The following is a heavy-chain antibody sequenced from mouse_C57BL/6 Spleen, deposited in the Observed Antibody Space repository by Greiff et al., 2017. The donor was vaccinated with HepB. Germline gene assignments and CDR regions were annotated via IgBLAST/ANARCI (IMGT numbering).Heavy chain of an antibody. CDR2: ISNGGGST. CDR3: ARLYDDYAMDY. V-gene: IGHV5-12*01. D-gene: IGHD2-12*01. CDR1: GFTFSDYY. J-gene: IGHJ4*01. Sequence: EVMLVESGGGLVQPGGSLKLSCAASGFTFSDYYMYWVRQTPEKRLEWVAYISNGGGSTYYPDTVKGRFTISRDNAKNTLYLQMSRLKSEDTAMYYCARLYDDYAMDYWGQGTSVTVSS.